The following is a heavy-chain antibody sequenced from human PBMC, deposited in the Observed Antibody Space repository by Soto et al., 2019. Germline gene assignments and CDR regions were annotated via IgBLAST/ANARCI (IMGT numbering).Heavy chain of an antibody. Sequence: AASVKVSCKASGYTFTSYYMHWVRQAPGQGLEWMGIINPSGGSTSYAQKFQGRVTMTRDTSTSTVYMELSSLRSEDTAVYYCASRGGPGEYSSSWLRLYYYYYGMDVWGQGTTVTVSS. CDR1: GYTFTSYY. CDR2: INPSGGST. V-gene: IGHV1-46*03. CDR3: ASRGGPGEYSSSWLRLYYYYYGMDV. J-gene: IGHJ6*02. D-gene: IGHD6-13*01.